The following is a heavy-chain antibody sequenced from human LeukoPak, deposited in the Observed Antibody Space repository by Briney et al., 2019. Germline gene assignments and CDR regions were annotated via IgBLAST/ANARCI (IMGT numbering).Heavy chain of an antibody. J-gene: IGHJ4*02. V-gene: IGHV4-30-2*01. D-gene: IGHD1-7*01. CDR2: IYHSGST. CDR1: GGSISSGGYS. Sequence: SQTLSLTCAVSGGSISSGGYSWSWIRQPPGKGLEWIGYIYHSGSTYYNPSLKSRVTISVDTSKNQFSLKLSSVTAADTAVYYCARFRYNWNYALDYWGQGTLVTVSS. CDR3: ARFRYNWNYALDY.